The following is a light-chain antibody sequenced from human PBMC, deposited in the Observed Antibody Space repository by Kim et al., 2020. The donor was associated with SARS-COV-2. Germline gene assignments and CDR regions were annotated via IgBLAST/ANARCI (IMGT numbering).Light chain of an antibody. J-gene: IGLJ1*01. CDR1: SGSIASNY. V-gene: IGLV6-57*04. CDR2: EDN. Sequence: LTQPHSVSESPGKTVTISCTRSSGSIASNYVQWYQQRPGSAPTTVIYEDNQRPSGVPDRFSGSIDSSSNSASLTISGLKTEDEADYYCQSYDSSNQGVFGTGTKVTVL. CDR3: QSYDSSNQGV.